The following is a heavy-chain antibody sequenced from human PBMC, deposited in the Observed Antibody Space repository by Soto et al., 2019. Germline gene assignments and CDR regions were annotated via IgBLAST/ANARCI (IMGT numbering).Heavy chain of an antibody. CDR1: GFTFSSYG. D-gene: IGHD6-6*01. Sequence: SCAASGFTFSSYGMHWVRQAPGKGLEWVAVISYDGSNKYYADSVKGRFTISRDNSKNTLYLQMNSLRAEDTAVYYCAKDLSIAARVYYYYGMDVWGQGTTVTVSS. CDR3: AKDLSIAARVYYYYGMDV. V-gene: IGHV3-30*18. J-gene: IGHJ6*02. CDR2: ISYDGSNK.